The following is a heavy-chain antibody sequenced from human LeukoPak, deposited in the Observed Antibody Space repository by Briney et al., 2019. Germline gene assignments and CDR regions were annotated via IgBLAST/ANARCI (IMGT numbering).Heavy chain of an antibody. CDR2: INHSGST. D-gene: IGHD2-15*01. Sequence: PSETLSLTCAVYGGSFSGYYWSWIGQPPGNGLEWIGEINHSGSTNYNPSLKSRVTISVDTSKNQFSLKLSSVTAADTAVYYCARAGGNTPQTDYWGQGTLVTVSS. V-gene: IGHV4-34*01. J-gene: IGHJ4*02. CDR1: GGSFSGYY. CDR3: ARAGGNTPQTDY.